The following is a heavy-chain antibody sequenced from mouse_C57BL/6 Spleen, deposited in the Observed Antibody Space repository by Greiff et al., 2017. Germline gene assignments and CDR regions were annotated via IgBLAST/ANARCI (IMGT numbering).Heavy chain of an antibody. CDR1: GYTFTSYW. J-gene: IGHJ3*01. CDR3: ARLITTTRPFAY. D-gene: IGHD2-4*01. V-gene: IGHV1-61*01. CDR2: IYPSDSET. Sequence: QVQLQQSGAELVRPGSSVKLSCKASGYTFTSYWMDWVKQRPGQGLEWIGNIYPSDSETHYNQKFKDKATLTVDKSSSTAYMQLSSLTSEDSAVYYCARLITTTRPFAYWGQGTLVTVSA.